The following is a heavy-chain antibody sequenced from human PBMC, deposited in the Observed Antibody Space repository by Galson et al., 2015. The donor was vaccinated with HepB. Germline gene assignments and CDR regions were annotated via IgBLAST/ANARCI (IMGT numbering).Heavy chain of an antibody. D-gene: IGHD6-19*01. CDR2: ISSNGDNT. J-gene: IGHJ4*02. CDR3: VKVGQWVSLSDY. Sequence: SLRLSCAASGFTFNSFTMHWVRQAPGKGLEYVSSISSNGDNTYYADSVKGRFTISRDNSQKTLYLQMSSLRPEDTAVYFCVKVGQWVSLSDYWGQRTLVIVSS. CDR1: GFTFNSFT. V-gene: IGHV3-64D*06.